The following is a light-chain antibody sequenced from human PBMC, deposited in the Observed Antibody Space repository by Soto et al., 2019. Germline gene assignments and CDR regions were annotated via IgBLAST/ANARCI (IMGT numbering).Light chain of an antibody. CDR3: TLYTSRSTYV. J-gene: IGLJ1*01. CDR2: EVS. CDR1: NSDVGSYNR. Sequence: QSVLTQPPSVSGSPGQSVTISCTGSNSDVGSYNRLSWYQQPPGTAPKLMIYEVSNRPSGVPDRFSRSKSGNTASLTISGLQAEDEADYYCTLYTSRSTYVFGTGTKVTVL. V-gene: IGLV2-18*01.